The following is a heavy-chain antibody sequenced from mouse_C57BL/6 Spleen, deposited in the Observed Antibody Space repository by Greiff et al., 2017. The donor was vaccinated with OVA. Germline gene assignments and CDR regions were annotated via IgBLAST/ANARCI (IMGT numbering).Heavy chain of an antibody. CDR3: ARYDDYYWYFDV. CDR1: GYTFTSYW. CDR2: IDPSDSET. J-gene: IGHJ1*03. D-gene: IGHD2-3*01. Sequence: QVQLQQPGAELVRPGSSVKLSCKASGYTFTSYWMHWVKQRPIQGLEWIGNIDPSDSETHYNQKFKDKATLTVDKSSSTAYMQLSSLTSEDSAVYYCARYDDYYWYFDVWGTGTTVTVSS. V-gene: IGHV1-52*01.